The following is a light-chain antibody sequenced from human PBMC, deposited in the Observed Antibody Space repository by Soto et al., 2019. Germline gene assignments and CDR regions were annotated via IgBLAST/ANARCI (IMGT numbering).Light chain of an antibody. J-gene: IGKJ4*01. V-gene: IGKV3D-15*01. CDR2: GAS. Sequence: EIVLTQSPGTLSLSLGERATLSCRASQSVSSNYLAWYQQKPGQAPRLLIFGASSRATGIPARFSGSGSGTEFNLTISSLQSEDFAVYFCQQYDDWLRLTFGGGTKVDI. CDR1: QSVSSNY. CDR3: QQYDDWLRLT.